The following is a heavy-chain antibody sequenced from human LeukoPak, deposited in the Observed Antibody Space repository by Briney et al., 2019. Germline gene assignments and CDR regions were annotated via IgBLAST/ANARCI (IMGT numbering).Heavy chain of an antibody. CDR3: ARDFCSSTSCFLDP. J-gene: IGHJ5*02. CDR1: GFTFSSYA. V-gene: IGHV3-30*04. D-gene: IGHD2-2*01. CDR2: ISYDGSNK. Sequence: GGSLRLSCAASGFTFSSYAMHWVRQAPAKGLEWVAVISYDGSNKYYADSVKGRFTISRDNSKNTLYLQMNSLRAEDTAVYYCARDFCSSTSCFLDPWGQGTLVTVSS.